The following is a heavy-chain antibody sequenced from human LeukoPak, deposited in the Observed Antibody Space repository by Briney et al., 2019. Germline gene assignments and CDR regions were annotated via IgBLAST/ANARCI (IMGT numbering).Heavy chain of an antibody. CDR2: ISYDGSNK. V-gene: IGHV3-30*04. CDR3: ARDRTGALNYGMDV. D-gene: IGHD1-1*01. CDR1: GFTFSSYA. J-gene: IGHJ6*02. Sequence: GRSLRLSCAASGFTFSSYAMHWVRQAPGKGLEGVAVISYDGSNKYYADSVKGRFTTSRDNSKNTLYLQMNSLRAEDTAVYYCARDRTGALNYGMDVWGQGTTVTVSS.